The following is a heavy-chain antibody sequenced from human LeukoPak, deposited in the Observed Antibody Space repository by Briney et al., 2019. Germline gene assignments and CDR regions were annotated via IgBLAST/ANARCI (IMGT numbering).Heavy chain of an antibody. D-gene: IGHD1-26*01. Sequence: GGSLRLSCAASGFTFTIYWISWVRQAPGKGLERVANLKQDGSENYYVDSVQGRFTISRDNAKNSLYLQMNSLRAEDTAVYYCAREPPGGSYYFDYWGQGTLVTVSS. CDR3: AREPPGGSYYFDY. CDR2: LKQDGSEN. J-gene: IGHJ4*02. CDR1: GFTFTIYW. V-gene: IGHV3-7*03.